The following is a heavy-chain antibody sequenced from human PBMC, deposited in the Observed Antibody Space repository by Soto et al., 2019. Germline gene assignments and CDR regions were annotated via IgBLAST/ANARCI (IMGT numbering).Heavy chain of an antibody. D-gene: IGHD2-8*01. V-gene: IGHV3-48*02. Sequence: PGGSLRLSCAASGFSFSSYAMNWVRQAPGKGLEWVSFISGRGTTIYYANSVKGRFTVSRYNAQNSRFLQVDSLRDEDTAVYYCARLGFCTGTMCNQYFFVCAMDVSGEGTTV. CDR3: ARLGFCTGTMCNQYFFVCAMDV. CDR1: GFSFSSYA. CDR2: ISGRGTTI. J-gene: IGHJ6*02.